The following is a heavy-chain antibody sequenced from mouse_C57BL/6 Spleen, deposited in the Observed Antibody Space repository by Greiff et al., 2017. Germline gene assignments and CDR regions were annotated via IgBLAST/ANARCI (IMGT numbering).Heavy chain of an antibody. CDR2: INPSNGGT. J-gene: IGHJ2*01. CDR1: GYTFTSYW. V-gene: IGHV1-53*01. Sequence: QVQLQQPGTELVKPGASVKLSCKASGYTFTSYWMHWVKPRPGQGLEWIGNINPSNGGTNYNEKFKSKATLPVDKSSSTAYMQLSSLTSEDSAVYYCARGATVVATRGFDYWGQGTTLTVSS. D-gene: IGHD1-1*01. CDR3: ARGATVVATRGFDY.